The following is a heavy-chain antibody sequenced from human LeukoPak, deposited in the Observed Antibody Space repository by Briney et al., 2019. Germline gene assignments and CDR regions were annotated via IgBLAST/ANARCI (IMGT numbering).Heavy chain of an antibody. Sequence: SETLSLTCAVYSGSFSGYYWTWIRQPPGKGLEWIGSIYYSGSTYYNPSLKSRVTISVDTSKNQFSLKLSSVTAADTAVYYCAREITMIVVVTNHDAFDIWGQGTMVTVSS. CDR1: SGSFSGYY. CDR2: IYYSGST. CDR3: AREITMIVVVTNHDAFDI. J-gene: IGHJ3*02. V-gene: IGHV4-34*01. D-gene: IGHD3-22*01.